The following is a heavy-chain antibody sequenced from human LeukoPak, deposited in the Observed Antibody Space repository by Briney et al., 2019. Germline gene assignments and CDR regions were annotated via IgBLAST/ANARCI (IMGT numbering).Heavy chain of an antibody. V-gene: IGHV3-7*01. CDR3: ERDPIGGY. Sequence: PGGALRVACAASGFTFSSYWLSWVRQAPGKGREWVANIKQDGSEKYYVDSVKGRFTISRDNAKNSLYLQMNSLRAEDTAAYYCERDPIGGYWGQGTLVTVSS. J-gene: IGHJ4*02. CDR1: GFTFSSYW. CDR2: IKQDGSEK.